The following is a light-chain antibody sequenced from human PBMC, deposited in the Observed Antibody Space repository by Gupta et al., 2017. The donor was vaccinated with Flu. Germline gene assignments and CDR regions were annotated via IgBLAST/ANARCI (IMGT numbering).Light chain of an antibody. CDR1: QNIRND. CDR3: HQHNSFPST. CDR2: AAS. J-gene: IGKJ1*01. V-gene: IGKV1-17*01. Sequence: PSSLPASVGDRITITWRASQNIRNDLGWYQQKPGKAPQFLIYAASSLQSEVPSRFSGSGSGTEFTLTISRLQPEDFATYYCHQHNSFPSTFGQGTKVEIK.